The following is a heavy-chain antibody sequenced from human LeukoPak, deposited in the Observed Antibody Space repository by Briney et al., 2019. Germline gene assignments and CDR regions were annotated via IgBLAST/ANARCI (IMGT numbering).Heavy chain of an antibody. CDR2: MNPNSGGT. V-gene: IGHV1-2*02. J-gene: IGHJ6*03. CDR1: GYTFTCYY. Sequence: ASVKVSCKASGYTFTCYYMHWVRQAPGQGLEWMGWMNPNSGGTNYAQKFQGRVTMTRDTSISTAYMELSRLRSDDTAVYYCARGGVAGYYYYYYMDVWGKGTTVTVSS. CDR3: ARGGVAGYYYYYYMDV. D-gene: IGHD6-19*01.